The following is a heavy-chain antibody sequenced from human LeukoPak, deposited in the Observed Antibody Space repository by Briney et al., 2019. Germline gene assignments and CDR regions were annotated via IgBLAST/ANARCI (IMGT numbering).Heavy chain of an antibody. V-gene: IGHV3-7*01. CDR3: ARASGGWNDYYYYYMDV. J-gene: IGHJ6*03. D-gene: IGHD1-1*01. CDR1: GFTFSSYW. Sequence: GRSLRLSCAASGFTFSSYWMSWVRQAPGKGLEWVANIKQDGSEKYYVDSVKGRFTISRDNAKNSLYLQMNSLRAEDTAVYYCARASGGWNDYYYYYMDVWGKGTTVTVSS. CDR2: IKQDGSEK.